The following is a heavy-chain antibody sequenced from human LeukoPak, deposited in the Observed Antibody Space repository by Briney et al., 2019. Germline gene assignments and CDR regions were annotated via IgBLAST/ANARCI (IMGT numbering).Heavy chain of an antibody. CDR1: GFTFDDYA. V-gene: IGHV3-9*01. D-gene: IGHD6-19*01. Sequence: PGGSLRLSCAASGFTFDDYAMHWVRQAPGKGLEWVSGISWNSGSIGYADSVKGRFTISRDNAKNSLYLQMNSLRAEDTALYYCAKVPGGAVAGTQYYFDYWGQGTLVTVSS. J-gene: IGHJ4*02. CDR3: AKVPGGAVAGTQYYFDY. CDR2: ISWNSGSI.